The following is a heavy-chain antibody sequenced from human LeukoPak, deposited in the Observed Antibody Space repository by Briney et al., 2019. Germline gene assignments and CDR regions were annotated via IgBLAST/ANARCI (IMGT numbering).Heavy chain of an antibody. V-gene: IGHV3-7*01. CDR3: ARDFHRRLYDSSGYYLY. CDR1: GFTFTKFW. Sequence: GGSLRLSCAASGFTFTKFWMSWVRQAPGQGLEWVANIQEDGKKENYVDSVKGRFTISRDNAKNSIYLQMNSLRAEDTAVYYCARDFHRRLYDSSGYYLYWGQGTLVTVSS. J-gene: IGHJ4*02. D-gene: IGHD3-22*01. CDR2: IQEDGKKE.